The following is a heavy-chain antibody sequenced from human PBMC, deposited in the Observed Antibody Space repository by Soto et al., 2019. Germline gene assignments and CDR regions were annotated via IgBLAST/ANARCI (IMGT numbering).Heavy chain of an antibody. V-gene: IGHV4-34*01. CDR2: INHSGST. D-gene: IGHD6-19*01. CDR3: ARGESQWLGSKY. J-gene: IGHJ4*02. CDR1: GGSFSGYY. Sequence: SETLSLTCAVYGGSFSGYYWSWIRQPPGKGLEWIGEINHSGSTNYNPSLKSRVTISVDTSKNQFSLKLSSVTAADTAVYYCARGESQWLGSKYWGQGTLVTVSS.